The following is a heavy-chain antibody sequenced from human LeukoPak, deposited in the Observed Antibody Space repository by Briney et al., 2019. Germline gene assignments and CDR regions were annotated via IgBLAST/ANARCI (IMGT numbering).Heavy chain of an antibody. D-gene: IGHD3-3*01. Sequence: GGSLRLSCAASGFTFSDYYMSWIRQAPGKGLEWVSYISSSGSTIYYADSVKGRFTISRDNAKDSLYLQMNSLRAEDTAVYYCARASSPGITIFGVVTGFDYWGQGTLVTVSS. V-gene: IGHV3-11*04. CDR1: GFTFSDYY. CDR2: ISSSGSTI. J-gene: IGHJ4*02. CDR3: ARASSPGITIFGVVTGFDY.